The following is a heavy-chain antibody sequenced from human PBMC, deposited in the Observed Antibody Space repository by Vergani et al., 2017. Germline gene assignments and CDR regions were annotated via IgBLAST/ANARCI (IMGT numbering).Heavy chain of an antibody. Sequence: EVQLLESGGGLVQPGGSLRLSCAASGFTFSSYAMSWVRQAPGKGLEWVSAISGSGGSTYYADSVKGRFTISRDNSKNTLYLQMNSLRAEDTAVYYCVGGGYYRRHFDYWGQGTLVTVSS. CDR1: GFTFSSYA. J-gene: IGHJ4*02. V-gene: IGHV3-23*01. D-gene: IGHD3-3*01. CDR2: ISGSGGST. CDR3: VGGGYYRRHFDY.